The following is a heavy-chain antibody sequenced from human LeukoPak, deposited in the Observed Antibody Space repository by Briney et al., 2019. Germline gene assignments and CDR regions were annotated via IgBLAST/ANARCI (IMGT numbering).Heavy chain of an antibody. CDR1: GDSVRSYY. D-gene: IGHD6-13*01. J-gene: IGHJ6*02. CDR3: VRDSRYGSGWFEDGLDF. CDR2: INDRGST. Sequence: PSETLSLTCTVSGDSVRSYYWSWIRQPPGQGLEWLGHINDRGSTNYNPSLQGRVTISIDTSKNQFSLKVNSVTAADTAVYYCVRDSRYGSGWFEDGLDFWGQGTTVTVSS. V-gene: IGHV4-59*02.